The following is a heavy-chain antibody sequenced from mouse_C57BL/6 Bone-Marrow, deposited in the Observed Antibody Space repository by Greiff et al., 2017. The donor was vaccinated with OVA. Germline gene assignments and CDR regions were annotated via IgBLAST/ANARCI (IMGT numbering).Heavy chain of an antibody. J-gene: IGHJ3*01. CDR2: IYPGGGYT. V-gene: IGHV1-63*01. D-gene: IGHD4-1*01. Sequence: QVQLQQSGAELVRPGTSVKMSCKASGYTFTNYWIGWAKQRPGHGLEWIGDIYPGGGYTNYNEKFKGKATLTADKSSSTAYMQFSSLTSEDSAIYYCARSKTGREFAYWGQGTLVTVSA. CDR1: GYTFTNYW. CDR3: ARSKTGREFAY.